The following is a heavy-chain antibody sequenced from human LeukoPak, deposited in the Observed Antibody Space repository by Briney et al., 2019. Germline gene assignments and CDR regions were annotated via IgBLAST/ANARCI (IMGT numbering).Heavy chain of an antibody. J-gene: IGHJ4*02. CDR3: ARDGHSYGQCDY. CDR1: GYTFTSYA. V-gene: IGHV1-3*01. D-gene: IGHD5-18*01. Sequence: ASVKVSCKASGYTFTSYAMHWVRQAPGQRLEWMGWINAGNGNTKYSQEFQGRVTITRDTSASTAYMELRSLRSDDTAVYYCARDGHSYGQCDYWGQGTLVTVSS. CDR2: INAGNGNT.